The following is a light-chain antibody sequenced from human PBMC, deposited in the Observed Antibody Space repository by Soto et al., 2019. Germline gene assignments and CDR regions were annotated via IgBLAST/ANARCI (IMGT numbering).Light chain of an antibody. CDR3: QQYGSSAWT. J-gene: IGKJ1*01. CDR2: GAS. V-gene: IGKV3-20*01. Sequence: EIVLTQPPCTLSLSPGERATLSCRASQSVSSSYLAWYQQKPGQAPRLLIYGASSRATGIPDRFSGSGSGTDFTLTISRLEPEDFAVYYCQQYGSSAWTFGQGTKVEIK. CDR1: QSVSSSY.